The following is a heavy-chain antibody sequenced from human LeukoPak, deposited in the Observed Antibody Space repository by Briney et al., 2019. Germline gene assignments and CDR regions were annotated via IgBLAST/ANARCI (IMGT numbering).Heavy chain of an antibody. CDR1: GFTVSSNY. CDR3: ARVTMVAAASYNWFVP. Sequence: PGGSLRLSCAASGFTVSSNYMSWVRQAPGKGLEWVAVIWSDGSNKYYADSVRGRFTISRDNSKNTLYLQMNSLRAEDTAVYYCARVTMVAAASYNWFVPWGQGTLVTVSS. D-gene: IGHD2-15*01. J-gene: IGHJ5*02. CDR2: IWSDGSNK. V-gene: IGHV3-33*08.